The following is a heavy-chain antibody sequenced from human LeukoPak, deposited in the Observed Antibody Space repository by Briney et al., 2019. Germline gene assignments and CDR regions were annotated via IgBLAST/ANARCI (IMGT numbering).Heavy chain of an antibody. CDR3: ARDGHGDGILTGYSYFGMDV. Sequence: GGSLRLSCAASGFSLSSYSMNWVRQAPGKGLEWVSSIYISSNFIYYADTVKGRFTITRDNAKNSLYLQMNSLRAEDTAVYFCARDGHGDGILTGYSYFGMDVWGQGTTVTVSS. CDR2: IYISSNFI. V-gene: IGHV3-21*01. CDR1: GFSLSSYS. D-gene: IGHD3-9*01. J-gene: IGHJ6*02.